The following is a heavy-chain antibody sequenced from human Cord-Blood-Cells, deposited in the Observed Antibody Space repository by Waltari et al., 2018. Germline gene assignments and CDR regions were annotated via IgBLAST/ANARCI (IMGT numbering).Heavy chain of an antibody. D-gene: IGHD3-10*01. J-gene: IGHJ4*02. CDR1: GGSFSGYY. Sequence: QVQLQQWGAGLLKPSETLSLTCAVYGGSFSGYYWSWIRQPPGKGLEWIGEINHSGSTNYNPSLKSRVTISVGTSKNQFSLTLTSVTAADTALYYCARPVDYGSGSSFDYWGQGTLVPVSS. V-gene: IGHV4-34*01. CDR3: ARPVDYGSGSSFDY. CDR2: INHSGST.